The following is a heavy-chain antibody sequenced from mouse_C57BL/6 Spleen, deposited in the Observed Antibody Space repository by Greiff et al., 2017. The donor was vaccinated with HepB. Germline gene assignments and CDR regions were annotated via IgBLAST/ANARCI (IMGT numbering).Heavy chain of an antibody. V-gene: IGHV1-81*01. D-gene: IGHD1-1*01. Sequence: VQLQESGAELARPGASVKLSCKASGYTFTSYGISWVKQRTGQGLEWIGEIYPRSGNTYYNEKFKGKATLTADKSSSTAYMELRSLTSEDSAVYFCARGILLLLHFDYWGQGTTLTVSS. CDR2: IYPRSGNT. CDR3: ARGILLLLHFDY. CDR1: GYTFTSYG. J-gene: IGHJ2*01.